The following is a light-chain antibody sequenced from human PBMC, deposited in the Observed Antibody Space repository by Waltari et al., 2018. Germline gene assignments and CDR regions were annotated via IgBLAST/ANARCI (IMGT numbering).Light chain of an antibody. Sequence: SYVLTQTPSVSVAPGQTATISCGGNNIGNKRVHWYQQKPGQAPVLVVYDDPDRPSGIPERFSGSNSGNTAALTISRVEAGDEADYYCQVWFANNGHVVPFGGGTKLTVL. J-gene: IGLJ2*01. CDR2: DDP. V-gene: IGLV3-21*02. CDR1: NIGNKR. CDR3: QVWFANNGHVVP.